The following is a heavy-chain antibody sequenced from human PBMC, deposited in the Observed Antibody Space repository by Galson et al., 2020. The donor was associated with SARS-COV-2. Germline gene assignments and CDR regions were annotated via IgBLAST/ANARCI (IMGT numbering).Heavy chain of an antibody. CDR3: ARGGYNQALDV. Sequence: GGSLRLSCEASGSTLRNYWRYGVRQAPGKGLEWVPSILNDGRSTTYGDSVKGRFTITRDNARSTLYLQMNSLRVDDTAFYYCARGGYNQALDVWGQGTTVTVSS. CDR2: ILNDGRST. V-gene: IGHV3-74*01. CDR1: GSTLRNYW. J-gene: IGHJ6*02. D-gene: IGHD5-18*01.